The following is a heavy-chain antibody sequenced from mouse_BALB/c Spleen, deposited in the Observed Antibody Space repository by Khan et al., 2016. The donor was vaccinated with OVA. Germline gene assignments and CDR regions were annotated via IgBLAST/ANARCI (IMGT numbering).Heavy chain of an antibody. CDR2: ISSSVST. J-gene: IGHJ4*01. CDR3: ARDGSRYNYAMDY. Sequence: EVQLVESGPGLVKPSQSLSLTCTVTGYSITSDYAWNWIRQFPGNKLEWMGYISSSVSTNYNPALKSRISITRDTSKNQFFLQLNSVTTEDTATYYCARDGSRYNYAMDYWGQGTSVTVSS. D-gene: IGHD2-3*01. V-gene: IGHV3-2*02. CDR1: GYSITSDYA.